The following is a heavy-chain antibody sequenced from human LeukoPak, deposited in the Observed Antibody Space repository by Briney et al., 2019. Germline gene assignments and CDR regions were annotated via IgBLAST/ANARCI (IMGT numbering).Heavy chain of an antibody. D-gene: IGHD4-17*01. J-gene: IGHJ1*01. CDR2: IIPIFGTA. CDR3: AGSTVTRLAEYFQH. V-gene: IGHV1-69*13. CDR1: GGTFSSYA. Sequence: ASVKVSCKASGGTFSSYAISWLRQAPGQGLEWMGGIIPIFGTANYAQKFQGRVTITADESTSTGYMELNTLRSEDTAVYYCAGSTVTRLAEYFQHWGQGTLVTVSS.